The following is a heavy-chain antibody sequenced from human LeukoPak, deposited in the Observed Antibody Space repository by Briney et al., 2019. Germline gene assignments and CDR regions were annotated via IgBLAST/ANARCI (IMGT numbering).Heavy chain of an antibody. CDR3: ARGDLDIAAAGTRWFDY. CDR2: IYHSGST. CDR1: GYSISSGYY. J-gene: IGHJ4*02. Sequence: SETLSLTCTVSGYSISSGYYWGWIRQPPGKGLEWIGSIYHSGSTYYNPSLKSRVTISVDTSKNQFSLKLSSVTAADTAVYYCARGDLDIAAAGTRWFDYWGQGTLVTVSS. D-gene: IGHD6-13*01. V-gene: IGHV4-38-2*02.